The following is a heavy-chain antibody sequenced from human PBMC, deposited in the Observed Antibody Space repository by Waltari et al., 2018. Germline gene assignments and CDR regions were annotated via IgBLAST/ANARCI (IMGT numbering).Heavy chain of an antibody. D-gene: IGHD2-2*01. J-gene: IGHJ3*02. CDR1: GGSISSGGYY. V-gene: IGHV4-31*01. CDR3: ARDSSCMSI. Sequence: QVQLQESGPGLVKPSQTLSLTCPVSGGSISSGGYYWGWIRQHQGKGRDWIGYIYYSGGTYYNPSIKRLVTISVDTSKHQFSRKLSSVTAADTAVYYCARDSSCMSIWGQGTMVTVSS. CDR2: IYYSGGT.